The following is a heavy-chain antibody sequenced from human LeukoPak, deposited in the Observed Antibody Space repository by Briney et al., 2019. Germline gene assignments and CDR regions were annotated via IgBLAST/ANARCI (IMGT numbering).Heavy chain of an antibody. V-gene: IGHV3-11*04. J-gene: IGHJ4*02. CDR3: ATSNIAARDY. CDR2: ISSSGRTI. CDR1: GFTFSDYY. Sequence: GGSLRLSCAASGFTFSDYYMSWIRQAPGKGLEWVSYISSSGRTIYYADSVEGRFTISRDNSKNSLYLQMNSLRAEDTAVYYCATSNIAARDYWGQGTLVTVSS. D-gene: IGHD6-6*01.